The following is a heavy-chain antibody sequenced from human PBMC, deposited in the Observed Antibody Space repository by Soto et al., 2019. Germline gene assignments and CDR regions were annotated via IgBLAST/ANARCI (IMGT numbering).Heavy chain of an antibody. J-gene: IGHJ6*03. CDR3: ARGEAPQGYYYYYYMDV. Sequence: SETLSLTCTVSGGSISSSSYYWGWIRQPPGKGLEWIGSIYYSGSTYYNPSLKSRVTISVDTSKNQFSLKLSSVTAADTAVYYCARGEAPQGYYYYYYMDVWGKGTTVTVSS. V-gene: IGHV4-39*01. CDR1: GGSISSSSYY. CDR2: IYYSGST.